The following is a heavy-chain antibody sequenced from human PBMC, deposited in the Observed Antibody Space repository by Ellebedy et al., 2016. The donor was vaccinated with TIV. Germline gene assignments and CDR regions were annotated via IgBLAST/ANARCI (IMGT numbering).Heavy chain of an antibody. CDR3: VRDARTHGFDV. V-gene: IGHV3-74*01. CDR2: INSDGTYT. Sequence: GESLKISCAASGFTFNDYWMHWVRQAPGKGLVWVSRINSDGTYTSHADSVKGRFSISRDNAKNTLFLQMDSLRVEDQALYYCVRDARTHGFDVWGQGTAVTVSS. J-gene: IGHJ3*01. CDR1: GFTFNDYW.